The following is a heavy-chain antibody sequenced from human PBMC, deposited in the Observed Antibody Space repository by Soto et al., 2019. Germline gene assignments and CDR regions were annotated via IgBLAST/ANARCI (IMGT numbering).Heavy chain of an antibody. J-gene: IGHJ6*02. CDR1: GGSISSYY. CDR3: ARTPIAAAGYYYYYGMDV. CDR2: IYYSGST. Sequence: SETLSLTCTVSGGSISSYYWSWIRQPPGKGLEWIGYIYYSGSTNYNPSLKSRVTISVDTSKNQFSLKLSSVTAADTAVYYCARTPIAAAGYYYYYGMDVWGRGTTVTVSS. V-gene: IGHV4-59*01. D-gene: IGHD6-13*01.